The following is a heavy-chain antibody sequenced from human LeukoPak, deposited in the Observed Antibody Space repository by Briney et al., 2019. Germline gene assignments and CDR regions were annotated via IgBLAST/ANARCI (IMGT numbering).Heavy chain of an antibody. CDR1: GYTFTGYY. V-gene: IGHV1-2*06. J-gene: IGHJ4*02. D-gene: IGHD1-7*01. CDR2: INPNSGGT. Sequence: VASVKVSCKASGYTFTGYYMHWVRQAPGQGLEWMGRINPNSGGTNYAQKFQGRVTMTRDTSISTAYMELSRLRSDDTAVYYCARVVWTGTTGRYYFDYWGQGTLVTVSS. CDR3: ARVVWTGTTGRYYFDY.